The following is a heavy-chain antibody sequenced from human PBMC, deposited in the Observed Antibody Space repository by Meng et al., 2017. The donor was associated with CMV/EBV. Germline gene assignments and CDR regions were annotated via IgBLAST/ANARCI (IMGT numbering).Heavy chain of an antibody. D-gene: IGHD3-22*01. CDR2: IYYSGTT. CDR1: GGSVSSGDYY. Sequence: VLLQGSGPGLVKPSETPSLPCTVPGGSVSSGDYYWSWIRQPPGKGLEWIGYIYYSGTTYYNPSLESRVTISVDTSKNQFSLNLSSVTAADTAVYYCARLSGSGTTSTGYHYAFDSWGQGTLVTVSS. J-gene: IGHJ4*02. V-gene: IGHV4-30-4*08. CDR3: ARLSGSGTTSTGYHYAFDS.